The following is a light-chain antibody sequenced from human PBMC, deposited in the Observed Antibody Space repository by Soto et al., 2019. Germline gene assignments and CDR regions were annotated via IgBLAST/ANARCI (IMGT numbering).Light chain of an antibody. CDR3: FSFTTDWTHV. J-gene: IGLJ1*01. Sequence: QSSLTQPASVSGSPGQSITISCTGSSSDIGAYNYVSWFQQYPGKAPKLIISEVSNRPSGVSSRFSGSKSGTAASLTISGLQTEDEADYFCFSFTTDWTHVFGTGTKVTGL. CDR2: EVS. CDR1: SSDIGAYNY. V-gene: IGLV2-14*01.